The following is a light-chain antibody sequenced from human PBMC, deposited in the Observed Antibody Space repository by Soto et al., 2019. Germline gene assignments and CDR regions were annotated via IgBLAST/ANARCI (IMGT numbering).Light chain of an antibody. CDR3: QQYDNLPFT. CDR2: GAS. CDR1: QSVSSN. J-gene: IGKJ3*01. Sequence: EIVMTQSPATLSVSPGERATLSCRASQSVSSNLAWYQQIPGQAPRLLIYGASTRATGIPARFSGSGSGTDFTLTISSLQSEDFAVYYCQQYDNLPFTFGPGTKVDIK. V-gene: IGKV3-15*01.